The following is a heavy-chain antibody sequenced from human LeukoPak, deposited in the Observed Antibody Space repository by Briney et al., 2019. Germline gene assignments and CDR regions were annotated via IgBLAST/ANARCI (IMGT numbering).Heavy chain of an antibody. CDR3: AKKGATTKDFDH. CDR1: GFTFSNFA. V-gene: IGHV3-23*01. J-gene: IGHJ4*02. D-gene: IGHD1-26*01. CDR2: ISDSGGNT. Sequence: GGSLRLSCAASGFTFSNFAMTWVRQAPGKGLEWVSVISDSGGNTYYADSVKGRFAISRDNSRNTLYLQMNSLTAEYTAVYYCAKKGATTKDFDHWGQGTLVTASS.